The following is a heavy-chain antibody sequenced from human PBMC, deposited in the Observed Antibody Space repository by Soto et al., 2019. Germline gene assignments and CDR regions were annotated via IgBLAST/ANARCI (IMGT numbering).Heavy chain of an antibody. Sequence: PXGSLLRSCLVSGCIFKTNAMSWVRQAPGRGLQWVSTIGTAGDTFYADSVKGRFTISRDTSKNTLFLQMNSLRAEDAAVYYCAKTTITKRGYIDFWGQGALVTVYS. V-gene: IGHV3-23*01. CDR2: IGTAGDT. D-gene: IGHD6-13*01. J-gene: IGHJ4*02. CDR1: GCIFKTNA. CDR3: AKTTITKRGYIDF.